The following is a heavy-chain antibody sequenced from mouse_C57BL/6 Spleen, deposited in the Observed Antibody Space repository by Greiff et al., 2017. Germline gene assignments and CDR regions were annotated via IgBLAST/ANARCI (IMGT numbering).Heavy chain of an antibody. Sequence: VHVKQSGPELVKPGASVKMSCKASGYTFTDYNMHWVKQSHGKSLEWIGYINPNNGGTSYNQKFKGKATLTVNKSSSTAYMELRSLTSEDSAVYYCAILWDGGSFDYWGQGTTLTVS. CDR2: INPNNGGT. D-gene: IGHD4-1*01. CDR3: AILWDGGSFDY. CDR1: GYTFTDYN. V-gene: IGHV1-22*01. J-gene: IGHJ2*01.